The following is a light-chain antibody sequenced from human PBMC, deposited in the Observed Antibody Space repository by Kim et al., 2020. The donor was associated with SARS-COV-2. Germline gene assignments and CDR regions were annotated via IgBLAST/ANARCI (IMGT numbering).Light chain of an antibody. J-gene: IGKJ3*01. CDR1: ESINSDF. V-gene: IGKV3-20*01. CDR3: QQYGSSPFT. Sequence: DIVLTQSPGTLSLSPGERATLSCRATESINSDFLAWYQQTPGQAPRLLIYDASGRATGIPDRFSGSGSGTDFTLTISRLETEDFAVYYCQQYGSSPFTFGPGTKVDIK. CDR2: DAS.